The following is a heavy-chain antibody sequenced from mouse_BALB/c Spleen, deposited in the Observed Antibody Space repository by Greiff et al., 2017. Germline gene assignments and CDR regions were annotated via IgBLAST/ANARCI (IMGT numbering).Heavy chain of an antibody. Sequence: EVMLVESGGGLVKPGGSLKLSCAASGFSFSSYAMSWVRQSPEKRLEWVAEISSGGSYTYYPDTVTGRFTISRDNAKNTLYLEMSSLRSEDTAMYYCARVYGNGFAYWGQGTLVTVSA. D-gene: IGHD2-1*01. CDR3: ARVYGNGFAY. CDR1: GFSFSSYA. J-gene: IGHJ3*01. CDR2: ISSGGSYT. V-gene: IGHV5-9-4*01.